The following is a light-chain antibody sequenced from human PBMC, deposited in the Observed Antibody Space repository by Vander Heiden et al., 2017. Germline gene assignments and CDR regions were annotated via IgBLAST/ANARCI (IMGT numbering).Light chain of an antibody. Sequence: SSELTQHSSVSVVFAQTVRITCLGASLRSYYASWDQQRPGQAPVLVIYSKNNRPSGIPDRFSGSSSGNTASLTITGAQAEDEADYYCNSRDSSGNHLVFGGGTKLTVL. CDR2: SKN. V-gene: IGLV3-19*01. J-gene: IGLJ2*01. CDR3: NSRDSSGNHLV. CDR1: SLRSYY.